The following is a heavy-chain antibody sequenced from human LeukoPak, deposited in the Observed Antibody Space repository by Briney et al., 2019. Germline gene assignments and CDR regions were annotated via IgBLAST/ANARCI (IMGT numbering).Heavy chain of an antibody. CDR2: IYSGSSP. CDR3: VRSITAAKDY. CDR1: GFTVSFNY. V-gene: IGHV3-53*01. Sequence: GGSLRLSCAASGFTVSFNYMSWVRQAPGKGLEWISVIYSGSSPDYADSVKGRFTISRDHSKNTLYLQMNSLRVEDTAVYYCVRSITAAKDYWGQGTLVTVSA. J-gene: IGHJ4*02. D-gene: IGHD6-13*01.